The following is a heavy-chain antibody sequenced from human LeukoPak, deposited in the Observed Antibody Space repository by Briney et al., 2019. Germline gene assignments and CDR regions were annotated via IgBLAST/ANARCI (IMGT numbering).Heavy chain of an antibody. Sequence: GGSLRLSCAASGFTFSSYAMSWVRQAPGKGLEWVSAISGSGGSTYYADSVKGRFTISRDNSKNTLYLQMNSLRAEDTAVYYCARDRGWGYYFDYWGQGTLVTVSS. CDR1: GFTFSSYA. V-gene: IGHV3-23*01. J-gene: IGHJ4*02. CDR3: ARDRGWGYYFDY. D-gene: IGHD7-27*01. CDR2: ISGSGGST.